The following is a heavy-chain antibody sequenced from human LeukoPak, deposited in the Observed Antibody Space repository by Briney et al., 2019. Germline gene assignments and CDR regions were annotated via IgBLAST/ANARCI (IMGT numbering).Heavy chain of an antibody. V-gene: IGHV3-30*18. CDR1: GFTFSNYG. D-gene: IGHD2-15*01. CDR2: ISHDGSNN. CDR3: AKVRVGTAHFDY. Sequence: GGSLRLSCAASGFTFSNYGIHWVRQAPGKGLEWVVVISHDGSNNNYADSVKGRFTISRDNSKNTLYLQMNSLRPEDTAVYYCAKVRVGTAHFDYWGQGTLVTVSS. J-gene: IGHJ4*02.